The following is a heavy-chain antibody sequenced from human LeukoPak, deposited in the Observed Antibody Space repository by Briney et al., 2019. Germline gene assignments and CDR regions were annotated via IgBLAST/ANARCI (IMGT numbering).Heavy chain of an antibody. Sequence: ASVKVSCKASGYIXTSYYIHRVRQAPGHGLEWMGWINPNNGGTNYAQKFKGRVTMTRDTSISTAYMELNRLRSDDTAVYYCARDPGANYFDYWGQGTLVTVSS. CDR3: ARDPGANYFDY. J-gene: IGHJ4*02. CDR2: INPNNGGT. D-gene: IGHD7-27*01. V-gene: IGHV1-2*02. CDR1: GYIXTSYY.